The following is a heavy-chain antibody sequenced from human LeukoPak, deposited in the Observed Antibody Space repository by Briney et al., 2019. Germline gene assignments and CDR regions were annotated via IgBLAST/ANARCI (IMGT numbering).Heavy chain of an antibody. V-gene: IGHV3-43D*04. Sequence: GGFLRLSCAASGFTFYDYAMHWVRQAPGKGLEWVSLISWDGGSTYYADSVKGRFTISRDNSKNSLYLQMNSLRAEDTALYYCAKDKGYSSGWYLIDYWGQGTLVTVSS. CDR3: AKDKGYSSGWYLIDY. J-gene: IGHJ4*02. CDR1: GFTFYDYA. D-gene: IGHD6-19*01. CDR2: ISWDGGST.